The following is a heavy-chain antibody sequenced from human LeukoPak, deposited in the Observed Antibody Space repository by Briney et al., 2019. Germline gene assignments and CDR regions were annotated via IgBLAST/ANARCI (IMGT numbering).Heavy chain of an antibody. V-gene: IGHV4-38-2*02. CDR3: ARGRRDGYNLEYFDN. J-gene: IGHJ4*02. CDR1: GYSISSGYY. Sequence: SETLSLTCTVSGYSISSGYYWGWIRQPPGKGLEWIGSIYHSGSTYYNPSLKSRVTISVDTSKNQFSLKLSSVTAADTAVYYCARGRRDGYNLEYFDNWGQGTLVTVSS. D-gene: IGHD5-24*01. CDR2: IYHSGST.